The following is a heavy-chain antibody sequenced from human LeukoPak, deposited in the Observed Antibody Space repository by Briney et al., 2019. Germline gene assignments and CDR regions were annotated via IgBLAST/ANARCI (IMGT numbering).Heavy chain of an antibody. Sequence: VASVKVSCKASGYTFTGYYMHWVRQAPGQGLEWMGWINPNSGGTNYAQKFQGRVTMTRDTSTSTVYMELSSLRSEDTAVYYCARDRGSSWPNWFDPWGQGTLVTVSS. V-gene: IGHV1-2*02. CDR2: INPNSGGT. CDR1: GYTFTGYY. CDR3: ARDRGSSWPNWFDP. J-gene: IGHJ5*02. D-gene: IGHD6-13*01.